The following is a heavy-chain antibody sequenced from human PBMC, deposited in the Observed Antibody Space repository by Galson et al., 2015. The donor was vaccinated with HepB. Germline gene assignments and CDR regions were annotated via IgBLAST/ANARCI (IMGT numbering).Heavy chain of an antibody. Sequence: SETLSLTCAVYGGSFSGYSWSWIRQPPGKGLEWIGEINHSGSTNYNPSLKSRVTISVDTSKNQFSLKLSSVTAADTAVYYCARGDGYNYYYYYYMDVWGKETTVTVS. D-gene: IGHD5-24*01. CDR3: ARGDGYNYYYYYYMDV. V-gene: IGHV4-34*01. J-gene: IGHJ6*03. CDR2: INHSGST. CDR1: GGSFSGYS.